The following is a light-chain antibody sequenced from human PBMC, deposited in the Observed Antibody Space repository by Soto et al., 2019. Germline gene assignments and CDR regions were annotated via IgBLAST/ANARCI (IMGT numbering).Light chain of an antibody. J-gene: IGKJ5*01. V-gene: IGKV1-33*01. CDR1: QDISNY. CDR3: QQYDSLPIT. Sequence: DIQLTQSPSSLPSSVCDRVTITCQASQDISNYLNWYQQKPGKAPELLINDASNLEMGVPSRFSGVGSGTDFTFTISSLQPEDIATYFCQQYDSLPITFGQGTRLEI. CDR2: DAS.